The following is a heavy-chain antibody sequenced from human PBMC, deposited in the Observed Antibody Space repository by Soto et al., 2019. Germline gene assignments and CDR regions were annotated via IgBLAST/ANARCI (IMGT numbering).Heavy chain of an antibody. Sequence: QVQLVQSGAEVKKPGASVKVSCKASGYTFTSYDINWVRQATGQGLEWMGWMNPNSCNTGYAQKLQGRVTMTMNTSITTAYMELSSLRSEDTAVYYCARENTSYGIDVCGQGTTVTVSS. CDR2: MNPNSCNT. V-gene: IGHV1-8*01. CDR3: ARENTSYGIDV. CDR1: GYTFTSYD. D-gene: IGHD2-2*02. J-gene: IGHJ6*02.